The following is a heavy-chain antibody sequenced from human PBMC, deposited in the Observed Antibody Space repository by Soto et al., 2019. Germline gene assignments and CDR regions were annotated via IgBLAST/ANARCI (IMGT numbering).Heavy chain of an antibody. CDR1: GFIFNIAW. D-gene: IGHD6-19*01. V-gene: IGHV3-15*07. J-gene: IGHJ1*01. CDR3: TTSQKYSSGPALFQY. Sequence: EVQLVESGGGLVKPGGSLRLSCAASGFIFNIAWMNWVRQAPGKGLEWVGRIKSKPDGGTIDYAAPVKGRFTISRDDSKSMLYLQMDSLKTEDTAVYYCTTSQKYSSGPALFQYWGQGTLVTVSS. CDR2: IKSKPDGGTI.